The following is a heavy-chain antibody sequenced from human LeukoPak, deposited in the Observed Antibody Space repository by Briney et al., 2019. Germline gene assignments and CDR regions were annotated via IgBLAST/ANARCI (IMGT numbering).Heavy chain of an antibody. CDR1: GGSISSSSYY. Sequence: PSETLSLTCTVSGGSISSSSYYWGWIRQPPGKGLEWIGSIYYSGSTYYNPSLKSRVTISVGTSKNQFSLKLSSVTAADTAVYYCARHNAAGYCSSTSCYLNNGYFDYWGQGTLVTVSS. V-gene: IGHV4-39*01. CDR3: ARHNAAGYCSSTSCYLNNGYFDY. CDR2: IYYSGST. D-gene: IGHD2-2*01. J-gene: IGHJ4*02.